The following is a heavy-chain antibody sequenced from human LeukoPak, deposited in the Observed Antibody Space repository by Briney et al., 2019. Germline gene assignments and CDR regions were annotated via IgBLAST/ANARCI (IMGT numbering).Heavy chain of an antibody. J-gene: IGHJ3*02. CDR3: ATEAVGDGYSTHDAFDS. D-gene: IGHD5-24*01. CDR1: GYTLTELS. V-gene: IGHV1-24*01. CDR2: FDPEDGET. Sequence: ASVKVSCKVSGYTLTELSMHWVRQAPGKGLEWMGGFDPEDGETIYAQKFQGRVTMTEDTSTDTAYMELSSLRSEDTAVYYCATEAVGDGYSTHDAFDSWGQGTMVTVSS.